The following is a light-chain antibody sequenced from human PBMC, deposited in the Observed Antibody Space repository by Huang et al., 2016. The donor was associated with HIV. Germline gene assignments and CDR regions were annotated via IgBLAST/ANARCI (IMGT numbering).Light chain of an antibody. V-gene: IGKV1-5*03. CDR2: KAS. CDR1: QSLSGW. Sequence: DIQMTQSPSTLSASIGDRVTITCRASQSLSGWLAWYQQRPGNAPNLLISKASSLQSGVSPSFSGSGSGTDFILTISSLQPDDFATYYCQQLHNSPYTFGQGTKLEIK. CDR3: QQLHNSPYT. J-gene: IGKJ2*01.